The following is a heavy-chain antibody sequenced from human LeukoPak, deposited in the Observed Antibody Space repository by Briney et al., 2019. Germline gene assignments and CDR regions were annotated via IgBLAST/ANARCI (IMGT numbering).Heavy chain of an antibody. J-gene: IGHJ4*02. CDR2: IYITGTT. CDR1: GGCITSYY. Sequence: SETLSLTCTVSGGCITSYYWTWIRQPAGKGLEWIGRIYITGTTNYNPSLKSRVTMSVDTSKNQFSLKLSSVTAADTAFYYCARSRYSYGSYYFDYWGQGTLVTVSS. V-gene: IGHV4-4*07. CDR3: ARSRYSYGSYYFDY. D-gene: IGHD5-18*01.